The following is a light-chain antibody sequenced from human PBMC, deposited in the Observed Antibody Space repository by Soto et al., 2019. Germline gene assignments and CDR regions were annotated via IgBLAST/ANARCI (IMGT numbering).Light chain of an antibody. V-gene: IGKV3-20*01. CDR2: GAS. J-gene: IGKJ5*01. CDR3: QQYGTSEII. CDR1: QSVSNNY. Sequence: TVLTQPPGTLSLSPGEKATLSCRASQSVSNNYLAWYQQKPGQAPRLLIYGASNRATGIPDRFSGSGSGTDFTLTISRLETEDFAVFYCQQYGTSEIIFGQGTRLEIK.